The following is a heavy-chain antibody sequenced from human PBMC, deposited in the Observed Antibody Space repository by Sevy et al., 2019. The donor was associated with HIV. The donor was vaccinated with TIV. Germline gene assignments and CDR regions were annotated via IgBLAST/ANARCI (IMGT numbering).Heavy chain of an antibody. CDR3: ARESRWFFFHFDY. D-gene: IGHD3-10*01. CDR1: GDSVSTYSAA. J-gene: IGHJ4*02. V-gene: IGHV6-1*01. CDR2: TYYKSKWYN. Sequence: KQSQTLSLTCAISGDSVSTYSAAWNWIRQSPSRGLEWLGRTYYKSKWYNDYALSVKSRISINPDTPQNQISLQLNSVTPEDTAVYYCARESRWFFFHFDYWGQGTLVTVSS.